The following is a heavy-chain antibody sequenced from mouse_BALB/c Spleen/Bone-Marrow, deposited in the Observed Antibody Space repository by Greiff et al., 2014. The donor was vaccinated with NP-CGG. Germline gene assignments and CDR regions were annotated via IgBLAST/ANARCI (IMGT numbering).Heavy chain of an antibody. CDR2: INPSNGGT. CDR1: GYTFTSYY. V-gene: IGHV1S81*02. CDR3: TREGDSLFAY. Sequence: VQLQQSGAELVKPGASVKLSCKASGYTFTSYYMYWVKQRPGQGLEWIGEINPSNGGTNFNEKFKSKATLTVDKSSSTAYMQLSSLTSEDSAVYYCTREGDSLFAYWGQGTLVPVPA. D-gene: IGHD2-13*01. J-gene: IGHJ3*01.